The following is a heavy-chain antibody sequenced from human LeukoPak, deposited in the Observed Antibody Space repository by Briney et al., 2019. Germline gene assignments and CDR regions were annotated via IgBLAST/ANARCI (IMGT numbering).Heavy chain of an antibody. D-gene: IGHD2/OR15-2a*01. V-gene: IGHV1-2*02. CDR2: INPNSGIT. CDR3: ARNIEN. Sequence: GASVKVSCKASGYTFTSYGISWVRQAPGQGLEWMGWINPNSGITNYAQNFQGRVTITRDTSISTVYMELSSLRSDDTAVYYCARNIENWGQGTLVTVSS. CDR1: GYTFTSYG. J-gene: IGHJ4*02.